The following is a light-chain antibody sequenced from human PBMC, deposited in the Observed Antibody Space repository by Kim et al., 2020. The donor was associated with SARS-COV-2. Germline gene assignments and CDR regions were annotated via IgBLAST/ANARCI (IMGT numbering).Light chain of an antibody. V-gene: IGLV2-11*01. CDR3: CSYAGSYTWV. CDR1: SCDVGGYND. J-gene: IGLJ3*02. CDR2: DVI. Sequence: GQSVTISCTGTSCDVGGYNDVSWYQQRPGKAPKLVVYDVIKRPSGVPDRFSGSKSGNAASLTIAGLQAEDEADYYCCSYAGSYTWVFGGGTKVTVL.